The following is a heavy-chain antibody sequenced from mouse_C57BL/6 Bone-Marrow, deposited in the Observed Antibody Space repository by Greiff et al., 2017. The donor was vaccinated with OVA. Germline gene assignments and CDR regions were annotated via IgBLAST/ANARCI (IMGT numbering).Heavy chain of an antibody. D-gene: IGHD2-1*01. CDR3: ARTDGNYGGWFAY. Sequence: QVHVKQSGAELVKPGASVKMSCKASGYTFTTYPIEWMKQNHGKSLEWIGNFHPYNDDTKYNEKFKGKATLTVEKSSSTVYLELSRLTSDDSAVYYCARTDGNYGGWFAYWGQGTLVTVSA. CDR2: FHPYNDDT. V-gene: IGHV1-47*01. CDR1: GYTFTTYP. J-gene: IGHJ3*01.